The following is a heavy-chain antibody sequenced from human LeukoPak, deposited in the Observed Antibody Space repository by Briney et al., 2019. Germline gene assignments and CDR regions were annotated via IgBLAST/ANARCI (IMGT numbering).Heavy chain of an antibody. V-gene: IGHV3-23*01. Sequence: PGGSLRLSCAASGFTFSTYAMSWVRQAPGKGLEWVPAFSGSGGGTYYADSVKGRFTISRDNSKNTLYLQMNSLRAEDTALYYCAKSSPPPLRYWGQGTLVTVSS. CDR2: FSGSGGGT. CDR1: GFTFSTYA. CDR3: AKSSPPPLRY. J-gene: IGHJ4*02.